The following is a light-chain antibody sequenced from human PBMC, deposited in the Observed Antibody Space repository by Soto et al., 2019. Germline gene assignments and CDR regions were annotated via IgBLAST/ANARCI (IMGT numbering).Light chain of an antibody. CDR2: GAS. Sequence: EIVMTQSPATLSVSPGERATLSCRASQSVSSNLAWYQQKPGQAPRLLIYGASTRATGIPARFSGIRSATDLTLTISSLQSEDFALYYCQQYNNWPPTFGQGTRLEIK. J-gene: IGKJ5*01. V-gene: IGKV3-15*01. CDR1: QSVSSN. CDR3: QQYNNWPPT.